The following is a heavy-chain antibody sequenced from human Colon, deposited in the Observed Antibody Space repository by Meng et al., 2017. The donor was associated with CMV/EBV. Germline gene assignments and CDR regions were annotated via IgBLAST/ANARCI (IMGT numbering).Heavy chain of an antibody. D-gene: IGHD3/OR15-3a*01. V-gene: IGHV3-23*01. J-gene: IGHJ4*02. CDR1: GFNFGNYA. CDR3: VKHDFDFSTGYNLYFAL. Sequence: GGSLRLSCTASGFNFGNYAMTWVRQAPGKGLEWVSSIGGGDDTTFNADSMKGRFITSRDSSKRVLYLQMNSLRAEDTALYYCVKHDFDFSTGYNLYFALWGQGALVTVSS. CDR2: IGGGDDTT.